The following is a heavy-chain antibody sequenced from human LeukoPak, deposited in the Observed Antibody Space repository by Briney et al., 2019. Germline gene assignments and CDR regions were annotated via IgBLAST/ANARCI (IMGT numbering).Heavy chain of an antibody. V-gene: IGHV3-30*18. D-gene: IGHD2/OR15-2a*01. J-gene: IGHJ4*02. CDR3: AKVPFSSFYTFDY. CDR1: GFTFSHYG. CDR2: ISCDGSNE. Sequence: PGRSLRLSCAASGFTFSHYGMHWVRQAPGKGLEWVAFISCDGSNEYYADSVKGRFTISRDNSKNTLYLQMNSLRAEDTAVFYCAKVPFSSFYTFDYWGQGTLVTSST.